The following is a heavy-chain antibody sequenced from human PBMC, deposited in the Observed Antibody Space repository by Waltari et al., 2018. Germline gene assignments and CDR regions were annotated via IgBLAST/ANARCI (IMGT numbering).Heavy chain of an antibody. Sequence: VQLVVSGGGGAQAGESLALPCAASVYRLSNCDELWVRQVPGKCREWLSILCDSGSNRYYADSVRGRSTISRDTSTSTVSLHMNSLRVDDTAVYYCAKDGHLIGCFWYFDFWGRGTLVTVS. CDR2: LCDSGSNR. J-gene: IGHJ2*01. V-gene: IGHV3-33*06. D-gene: IGHD2-8*01. CDR3: AKDGHLIGCFWYFDF. CDR1: VYRLSNCD.